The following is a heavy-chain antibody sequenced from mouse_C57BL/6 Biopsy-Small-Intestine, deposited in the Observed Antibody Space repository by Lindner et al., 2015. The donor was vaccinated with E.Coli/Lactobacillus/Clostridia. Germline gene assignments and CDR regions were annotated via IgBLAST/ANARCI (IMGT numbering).Heavy chain of an antibody. CDR3: ASSDWYHTLGY. V-gene: IGHV1S55*01. CDR1: GYTFTGNY. D-gene: IGHD2-13*01. Sequence: ASVKVSCKASGYTFTGNYMHWVRQAPGQGLEWMGRISPDGGGTDYAQKFQGRVTMTRDTSISTDYMELSSLRSDDSAVYYCASSDWYHTLGYWGQGTLVTVSS. J-gene: IGHJ4*01. CDR2: ISPDGGGT.